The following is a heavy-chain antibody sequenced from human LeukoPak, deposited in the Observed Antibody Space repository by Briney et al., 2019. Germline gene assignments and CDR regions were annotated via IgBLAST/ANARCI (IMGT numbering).Heavy chain of an antibody. Sequence: PSETLSLTCTVSGGSISSYYWSWIRQPPGKGLEWIGYIYYSGSTNYNPSLRSRVTISVDTSKNQFSLKLSSVTAADTAVYYCARLIPPNYAFDIWGQGTMVTVSS. CDR1: GGSISSYY. CDR2: IYYSGST. D-gene: IGHD2-8*01. J-gene: IGHJ3*02. V-gene: IGHV4-59*08. CDR3: ARLIPPNYAFDI.